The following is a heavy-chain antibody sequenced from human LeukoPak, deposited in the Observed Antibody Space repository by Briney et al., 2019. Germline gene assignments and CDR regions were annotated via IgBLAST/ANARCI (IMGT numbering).Heavy chain of an antibody. D-gene: IGHD5/OR15-5a*01. CDR1: GYSISSGYY. V-gene: IGHV4-38-2*01. J-gene: IGHJ4*02. CDR2: IFHSGST. Sequence: PSETLSLTCVVSGYSISSGYYWGWIRQPPGKGLEWIGSIFHSGSTYYNPSLKTRVTISIDTSKNQSSLKLSSVTAADTAVYYCATLQDLYDTCDYWGQGTLVTVSS. CDR3: ATLQDLYDTCDY.